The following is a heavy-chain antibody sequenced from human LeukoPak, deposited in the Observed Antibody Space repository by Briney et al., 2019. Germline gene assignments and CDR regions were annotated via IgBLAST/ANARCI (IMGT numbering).Heavy chain of an antibody. Sequence: PAETLSLTCTVSGGSISSGGYYWSWIRQHPGKGLEWIGYIYYSGSTYYNPSLKSRVTISVDTSKNQFSLKLNSVTAADTAVYYCARGWGSLRLGELSFDYWGQGTLVTVSS. CDR1: GGSISSGGYY. CDR2: IYYSGST. D-gene: IGHD3-16*02. J-gene: IGHJ4*02. V-gene: IGHV4-31*03. CDR3: ARGWGSLRLGELSFDY.